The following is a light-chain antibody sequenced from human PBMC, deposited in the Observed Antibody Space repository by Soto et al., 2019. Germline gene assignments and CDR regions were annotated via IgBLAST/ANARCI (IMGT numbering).Light chain of an antibody. CDR1: SSDVGAYDY. Sequence: QSALTQPASVSGSPGQSIAISCTGTSSDVGAYDYVSWYQQRPGKAPKLMIYDVNYRPSGVSNRFSGSKSGNTASLTISGLQAEDEADYYCSSYTSSSSVIFGGGTKVTVL. J-gene: IGLJ2*01. CDR3: SSYTSSSSVI. CDR2: DVN. V-gene: IGLV2-14*01.